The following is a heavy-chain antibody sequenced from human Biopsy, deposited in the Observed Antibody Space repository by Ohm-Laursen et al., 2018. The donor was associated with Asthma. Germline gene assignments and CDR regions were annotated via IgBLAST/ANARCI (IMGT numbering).Heavy chain of an antibody. J-gene: IGHJ6*02. Sequence: TLSLTCAVPGDSISRGGYYWSWIRQHPGKGLEWVGYIYYSGTNYYNPSLKSRVTISVDTPKNQFSLKLTSVTAADTAVYYCARNRRVRFLEWPPAMDVWGQGTTVTVSS. CDR3: ARNRRVRFLEWPPAMDV. V-gene: IGHV4-31*11. CDR2: IYYSGTN. D-gene: IGHD3-3*01. CDR1: GDSISRGGYY.